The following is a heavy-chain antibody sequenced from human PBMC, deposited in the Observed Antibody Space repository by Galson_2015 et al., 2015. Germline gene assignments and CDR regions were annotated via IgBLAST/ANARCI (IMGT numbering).Heavy chain of an antibody. CDR1: GGSISSGGYY. CDR2: IYYSGST. J-gene: IGHJ4*02. CDR3: ARSLDILTGYYSGTTFDY. D-gene: IGHD3-9*01. V-gene: IGHV4-31*03. Sequence: TLSLTCTVSGGSISSGGYYWSWIHQHPGKGLEWIGYIYYSGSTYYNPSLKSRVTISVDTSKNQFSLKLSSVTAADTAVYYCARSLDILTGYYSGTTFDYWGQGTLVTVSS.